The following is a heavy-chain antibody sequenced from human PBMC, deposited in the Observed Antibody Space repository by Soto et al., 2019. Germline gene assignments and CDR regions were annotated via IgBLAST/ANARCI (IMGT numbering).Heavy chain of an antibody. Sequence: PGGSLRLSCAASGFTLSNYGMHWVRQAPGKCLEWVAVIFYDGFSKSYADSVKGRFTISRDISKNTLYLQMDSLRPEDTALYYCAKDRVARSPSIDYWGQGTLVTV. CDR2: IFYDGFSK. CDR3: AKDRVARSPSIDY. V-gene: IGHV3-30*18. J-gene: IGHJ4*02. D-gene: IGHD5-12*01. CDR1: GFTLSNYG.